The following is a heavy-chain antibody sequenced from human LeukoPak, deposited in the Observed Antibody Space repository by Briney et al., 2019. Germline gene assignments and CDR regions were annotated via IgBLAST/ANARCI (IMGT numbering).Heavy chain of an antibody. Sequence: SETLSLTCTVSGGSVSSDDFCWTWIRQPPGKGLEWIGYICYSGSTFYNPSLKSRVTISVDTSKNHFSLKLSSLTAADTAVYYCARGPYCSSTSCYPRYYFDYWGQGTLVTVSS. V-gene: IGHV4-30-4*01. D-gene: IGHD2-2*01. CDR1: GGSVSSDDFC. CDR2: ICYSGST. J-gene: IGHJ4*02. CDR3: ARGPYCSSTSCYPRYYFDY.